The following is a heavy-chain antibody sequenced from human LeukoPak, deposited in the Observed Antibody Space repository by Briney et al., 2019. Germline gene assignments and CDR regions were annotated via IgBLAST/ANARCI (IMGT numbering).Heavy chain of an antibody. V-gene: IGHV3-11*01. D-gene: IGHD6-13*01. J-gene: IGHJ4*02. Sequence: GGSLRLSCAASGFTFSDYYMSWIRQAPGKGLEWVSYISSSGSTIYYANSVKGRFTISRDNAKNSLYLQMNSLRAGDTAVYYCARVRGSSSFDYWGQGTLVTVSS. CDR2: ISSSGSTI. CDR3: ARVRGSSSFDY. CDR1: GFTFSDYY.